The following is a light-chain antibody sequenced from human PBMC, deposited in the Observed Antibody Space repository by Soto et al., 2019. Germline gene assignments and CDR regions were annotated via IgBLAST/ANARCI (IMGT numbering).Light chain of an antibody. CDR1: SSNIGTNT. Sequence: QSVLTQPPSASGTPGQGVTISCSGSSSNIGTNTVNWYQQLPGTAPKLLIYSGNQRPSGVPVRFSASKSGTSASLAISGLQSEDEADYYCAAWDDSLTGYVFGPGTKVTVL. V-gene: IGLV1-44*01. CDR3: AAWDDSLTGYV. J-gene: IGLJ1*01. CDR2: SGN.